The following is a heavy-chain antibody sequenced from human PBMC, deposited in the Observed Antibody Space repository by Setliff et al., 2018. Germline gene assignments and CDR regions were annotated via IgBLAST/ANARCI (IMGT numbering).Heavy chain of an antibody. Sequence: VASENVSCKASRGTFSSYAISWVRQAPGQGREWMGGIIPILCIANYAQKFQGRVTITTDESTSTAYMELSSLRADDTAVYYCARGYTNSSCCPQGPVELDYWGQGTLVTVSS. J-gene: IGHJ4*01. CDR1: RGTFSSYA. V-gene: IGHV1-69*10. D-gene: IGHD6-19*01. CDR3: ARGYTNSSCCPQGPVELDY. CDR2: IIPILCIA.